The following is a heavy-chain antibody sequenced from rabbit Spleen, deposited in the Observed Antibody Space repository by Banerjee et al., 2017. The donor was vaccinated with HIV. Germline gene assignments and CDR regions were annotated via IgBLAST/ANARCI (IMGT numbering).Heavy chain of an antibody. CDR1: GFSFSDRDV. D-gene: IGHD3-1*01. CDR3: ARDLASVVGWNFGL. Sequence: QEQLEESGGGLVKPEGSLTLTCKASGFSFSDRDVMCWVRQAPGKGLEWIACINTYTGKPVYATWAKGRFTISRTSSTTVTLQMTSLTAADTATYFCARDLASVVGWNFGLWGQGTLVTVS. V-gene: IGHV1S45*01. J-gene: IGHJ3*01. CDR2: INTYTGKP.